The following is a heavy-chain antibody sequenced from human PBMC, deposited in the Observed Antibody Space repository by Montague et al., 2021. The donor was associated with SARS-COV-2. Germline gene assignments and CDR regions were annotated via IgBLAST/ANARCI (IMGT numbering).Heavy chain of an antibody. CDR2: IWKDGGYR. D-gene: IGHD5-24*01. CDR3: ARDDSRDGNNFDY. CDR1: GFTFSSYG. V-gene: IGHV3-33*01. J-gene: IGHJ4*02. Sequence: SLRLSCAASGFTFSSYGMHWVRQAPAKGLEWVAVIWKDGGYRFHAESVKGRFAISRDNSKNTLYLEMNTLRAEDTALYYCARDDSRDGNNFDYWGQGVLVTVSS.